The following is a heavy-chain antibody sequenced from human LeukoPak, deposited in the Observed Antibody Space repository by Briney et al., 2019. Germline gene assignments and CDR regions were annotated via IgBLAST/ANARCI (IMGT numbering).Heavy chain of an antibody. V-gene: IGHV5-51*01. CDR2: VYPGDSST. Sequence: GESLKISCRGSGYSFGNYWIAWVRQMPGKGLEWMGIVYPGDSSTKYSPSFQGQVTISVDRSINTAYLQWGSLTASDTAMYYCARLTDYYDSSGYYRNYNWFDPWGQGTLVTVSS. D-gene: IGHD3-22*01. CDR1: GYSFGNYW. J-gene: IGHJ5*02. CDR3: ARLTDYYDSSGYYRNYNWFDP.